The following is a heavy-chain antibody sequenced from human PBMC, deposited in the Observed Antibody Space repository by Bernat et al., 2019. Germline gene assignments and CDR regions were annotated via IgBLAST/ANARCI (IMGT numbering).Heavy chain of an antibody. CDR3: LRDLHVGHDDWGQPDD. J-gene: IGHJ1*01. V-gene: IGHV3-64D*06. CDR2: IGPNGGA. CDR1: GFTLSTYS. D-gene: IGHD2-21*01. Sequence: EVQLVESGGNLVQPGGSLRLSCSVSGFTLSTYSMHWVRQAPGKGLEYVSAIGPNGGANYADSVKGRVTISRDNSKNTLFLQMDSLRVFVFDCYCDLRDLHVGHDDWGQPDDWGQGTLVTVSS.